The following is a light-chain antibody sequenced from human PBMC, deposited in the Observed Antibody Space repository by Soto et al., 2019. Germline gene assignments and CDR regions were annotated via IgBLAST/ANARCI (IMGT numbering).Light chain of an antibody. CDR3: QQYAASPIT. V-gene: IGKV3-20*01. CDR1: QSVGTND. CDR2: CAS. J-gene: IGKJ4*01. Sequence: EIVLTQSPGTLSLCPGERATLTCRASQSVGTNDLAWYQEKPGQAPRLLIHCASRRATGIPDRFSGSGSGTDFALTISRLEPEDFAVFYCQQYAASPITFGGGTKVEIK.